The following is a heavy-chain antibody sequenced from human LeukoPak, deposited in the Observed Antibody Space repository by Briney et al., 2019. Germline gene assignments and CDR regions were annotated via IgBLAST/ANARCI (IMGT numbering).Heavy chain of an antibody. CDR2: ISSSGSTI. CDR3: AKDIRSGYSYGEYYFDY. D-gene: IGHD5-18*01. CDR1: GFTFSDYY. Sequence: GGSLRLSCAASGFTFSDYYMSWIRQAPGKGLEWVSYISSSGSTIYYADSVKGRFTISRDNSKNTLYLQMNSLRAEDTAVYYCAKDIRSGYSYGEYYFDYWGQGTLVTVSS. J-gene: IGHJ4*02. V-gene: IGHV3-11*01.